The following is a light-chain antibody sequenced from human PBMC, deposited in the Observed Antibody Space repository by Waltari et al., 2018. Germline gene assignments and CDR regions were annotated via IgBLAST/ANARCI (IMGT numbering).Light chain of an antibody. CDR3: QHYVRLPAT. CDR1: ESFSRA. Sequence: SCRASESFSRALAWYQQKPGQAPRLLIYGASTRAPGIADRFSGSGSATDFSLTISGLEPEDFAVYYCQHYVRLPATFGQGTKVEIK. J-gene: IGKJ1*01. CDR2: GAS. V-gene: IGKV3-20*01.